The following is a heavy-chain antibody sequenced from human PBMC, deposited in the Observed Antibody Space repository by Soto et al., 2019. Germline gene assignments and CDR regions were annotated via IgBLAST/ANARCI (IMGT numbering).Heavy chain of an antibody. V-gene: IGHV3-7*01. CDR3: ARGHYGRDY. CDR2: IKPDGSDK. J-gene: IGHJ4*02. Sequence: GGSLRLSCAASEFTFNQHWMSWVRQAPGKGLEWVAGIKPDGSDKYYVDSVKGRFTISRDNARHSVYLQMNSLRAEDTAMYYCARGHYGRDYWGQGTPVTVSS. D-gene: IGHD4-17*01. CDR1: EFTFNQHW.